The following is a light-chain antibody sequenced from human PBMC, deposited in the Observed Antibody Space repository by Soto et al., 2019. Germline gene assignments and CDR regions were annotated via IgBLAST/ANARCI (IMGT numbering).Light chain of an antibody. V-gene: IGKV3-20*01. J-gene: IGKJ5*01. CDR2: DAS. CDR3: TQYSNCPPTT. Sequence: EIVLTQSPGTLSLSPGERATLSCRASQSVSNNYLAWYQQKPGQAPRLLIYDASNRATGIPARFSGSGSGTEYTLTSTRRQSQDLEMEFCTQYSNCPPTTFRQWSRREIK. CDR1: QSVSNNY.